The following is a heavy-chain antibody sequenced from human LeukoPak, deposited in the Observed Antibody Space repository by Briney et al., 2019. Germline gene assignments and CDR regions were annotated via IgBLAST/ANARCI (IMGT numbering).Heavy chain of an antibody. J-gene: IGHJ6*02. CDR1: GFTFSIYT. CDR2: ISSGGTYI. Sequence: GGSLRPSCATSGFTFSIYTMNWVCQAPGKGLEWVSCISSGGTYIYNADSVKGRFTISRDNAENSLYLQMNNLRAEDTAVYYCAREEDSSTIRSSHGMDVWGQGTTVTVSS. V-gene: IGHV3-21*01. CDR3: AREEDSSTIRSSHGMDV. D-gene: IGHD6-6*01.